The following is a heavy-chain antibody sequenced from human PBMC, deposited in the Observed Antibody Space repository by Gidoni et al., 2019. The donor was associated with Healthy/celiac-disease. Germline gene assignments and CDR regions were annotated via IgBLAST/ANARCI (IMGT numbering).Heavy chain of an antibody. V-gene: IGHV3-73*02. CDR3: TSRGREYGSSWTGYYYGMDV. Sequence: EVQLVESGGGLVQPGGSLKLSCAASGFTFSGSAMHWVRQASGKGLEWVGRIRSKANSYATAYAASVKGRFTISRDDSKNTAYLQMNSLKTEDTAVYYCTSRGREYGSSWTGYYYGMDVWGKGTTVTVSS. J-gene: IGHJ6*04. CDR1: GFTFSGSA. D-gene: IGHD6-13*01. CDR2: IRSKANSYAT.